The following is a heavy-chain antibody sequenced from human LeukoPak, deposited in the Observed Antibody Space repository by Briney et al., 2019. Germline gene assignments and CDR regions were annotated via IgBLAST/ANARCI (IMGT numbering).Heavy chain of an antibody. CDR2: INPNSGGT. V-gene: IGHV1-2*02. Sequence: GASVKVSCKASGYTFTGYYMHWVRQAPGQGLEWMGWINPNSGGTNYAQKFQGRVTMTRDTSISTAYMELSRLRSDDTAVYYCARAITSTGWFGKHNWFDPWGQGTLVTVSS. CDR1: GYTFTGYY. CDR3: ARAITSTGWFGKHNWFDP. D-gene: IGHD3-10*01. J-gene: IGHJ5*02.